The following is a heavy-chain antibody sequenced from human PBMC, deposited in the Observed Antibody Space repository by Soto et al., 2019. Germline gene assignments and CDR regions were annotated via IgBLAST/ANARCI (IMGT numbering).Heavy chain of an antibody. CDR2: ISTSNGNT. V-gene: IGHV1-18*04. D-gene: IGHD3-3*01. CDR3: AREGILGVFDAYDL. CDR1: VFTSSG. J-gene: IGHJ3*01. Sequence: QDQLVQSGAEVKKPGASVKVSCKASVFTSSGISWVRQAPGQRLEWMGWISTSNGNTIYTQKVQGRVIMTMDTSTITVYMELRSVRPEDTAVYLCAREGILGVFDAYDLWGQGTMVSVSS.